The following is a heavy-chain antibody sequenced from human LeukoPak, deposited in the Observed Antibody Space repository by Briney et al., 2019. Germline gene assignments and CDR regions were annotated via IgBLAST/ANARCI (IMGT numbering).Heavy chain of an antibody. CDR2: IYHSGST. V-gene: IGHV4-38-2*02. D-gene: IGHD6-19*01. Sequence: PSETLSLTCTVSGYSISSGYYWGWIRQPPGKGLEWIGSIYHSGSTYYNPSLKSRVTISVDTSKNQFSLKLSSVTAADTAVYYCARDPSPYSSGSYWGQGTLVTVSS. J-gene: IGHJ4*02. CDR1: GYSISSGYY. CDR3: ARDPSPYSSGSY.